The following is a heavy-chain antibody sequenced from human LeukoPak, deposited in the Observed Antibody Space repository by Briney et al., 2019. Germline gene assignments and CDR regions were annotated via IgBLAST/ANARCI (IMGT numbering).Heavy chain of an antibody. V-gene: IGHV1-46*01. D-gene: IGHD3-10*01. Sequence: ASVTVSCKASGYTFTSYYMHWVRQAPGQGLEWMGIINPSGGSTSYAQKFQGRVTMTRDTSTSTVYMELSSLRSEDTAVYYCARDADYYGSGSYPANWGQGTLVTVSS. CDR3: ARDADYYGSGSYPAN. CDR2: INPSGGST. CDR1: GYTFTSYY. J-gene: IGHJ4*02.